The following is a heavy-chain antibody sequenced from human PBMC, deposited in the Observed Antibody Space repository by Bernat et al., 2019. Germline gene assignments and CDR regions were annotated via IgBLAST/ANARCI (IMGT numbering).Heavy chain of an antibody. CDR3: ARDISDTSTTIDY. J-gene: IGHJ4*02. Sequence: EVQLVESGGGLVQPDRSLRLSCAAFGFTFEDYAMHWVRQAPGKGLAWVSTINWNGANIIYADSVKGRITISRDNAKNSLDLQMNSLRAEDTAFYYCARDISDTSTTIDYWGQGTLVTVSS. D-gene: IGHD5-18*01. CDR1: GFTFEDYA. CDR2: INWNGANI. V-gene: IGHV3-9*01.